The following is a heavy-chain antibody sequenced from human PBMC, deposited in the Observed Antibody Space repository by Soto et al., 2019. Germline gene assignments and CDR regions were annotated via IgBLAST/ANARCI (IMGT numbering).Heavy chain of an antibody. V-gene: IGHV1-3*01. J-gene: IGHJ6*02. Sequence: QVHLVQSGAEVKKPGASVKVSCKASGYTFTNYAIHWVRQAPGQRLEWMGWINAGNGNTKYSQNFQVRLTITRDTSASTGYMDLSSLRSEDTAIYYCARDEGLAARYYYYNPMDVWGQGTTVTVSS. CDR3: ARDEGLAARYYYYNPMDV. CDR1: GYTFTNYA. CDR2: INAGNGNT. D-gene: IGHD6-6*01.